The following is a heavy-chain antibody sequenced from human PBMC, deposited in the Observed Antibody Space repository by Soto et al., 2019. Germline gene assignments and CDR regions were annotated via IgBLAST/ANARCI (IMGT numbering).Heavy chain of an antibody. CDR2: IKEDGSET. V-gene: IGHV3-7*01. D-gene: IGHD2-2*01. J-gene: IGHJ6*03. CDR3: TRLWDCSSTSCYVPLNLYRQYYYMDV. CDR1: GFTFSKYW. Sequence: GGSLRLSCAVSGFTFSKYWMSWVRQAPGKGPEWVANIKEDGSETYYVDSVKGRFTISRDNAESSVYLQMNSLRAEDTAVYYCTRLWDCSSTSCYVPLNLYRQYYYMDVWGKGTTVTVSS.